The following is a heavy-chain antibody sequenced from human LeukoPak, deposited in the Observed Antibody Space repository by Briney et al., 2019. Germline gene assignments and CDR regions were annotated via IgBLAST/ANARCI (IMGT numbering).Heavy chain of an antibody. Sequence: GRSLRRSCAASGFTFSSYGMHWVRQAPGKGLEWVAVISYDGSNKYYADSVKGRFTISRDNSKNTLYLQMNSLRAEDTAVYYCAKDSGYCSGGSCYECDYWGEGPLVTVSS. V-gene: IGHV3-30*18. D-gene: IGHD2-15*01. CDR2: ISYDGSNK. CDR3: AKDSGYCSGGSCYECDY. J-gene: IGHJ4*02. CDR1: GFTFSSYG.